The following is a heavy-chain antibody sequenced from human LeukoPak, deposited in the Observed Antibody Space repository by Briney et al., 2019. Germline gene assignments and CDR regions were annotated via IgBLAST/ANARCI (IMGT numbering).Heavy chain of an antibody. V-gene: IGHV4-59*01. CDR1: GGSISSYY. CDR2: IYYSGST. CDR3: ARGVNSGYFDY. Sequence: PSETLSLTCTVSGGSISSYYWSWIRQPPGKGLEWIGYIYYSGSTSYNPSLKSRVTISLDTSKNQFSLKLSSVTAADTAVYYCARGVNSGYFDYCGQGTLVTVSS. D-gene: IGHD1-26*01. J-gene: IGHJ4*02.